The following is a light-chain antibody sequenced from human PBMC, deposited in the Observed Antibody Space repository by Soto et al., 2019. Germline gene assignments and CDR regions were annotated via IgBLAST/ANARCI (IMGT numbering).Light chain of an antibody. CDR2: DVS. J-gene: IGLJ1*01. V-gene: IGLV2-23*02. CDR1: SSDVGSSNL. CDR3: CSYAGSSTHV. Sequence: QSVLTQPASVSGSPGQSITFSCTGTSSDVGSSNLVSWYQQHPGKAPKLLIYDVSKRPSGVSNRFSGSKSGNTASLTISGLQAEDEADYYCCSYAGSSTHVFGTGTKLTVL.